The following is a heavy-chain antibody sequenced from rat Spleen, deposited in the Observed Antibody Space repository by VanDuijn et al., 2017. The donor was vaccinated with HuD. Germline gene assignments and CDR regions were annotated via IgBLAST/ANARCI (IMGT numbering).Heavy chain of an antibody. D-gene: IGHD1-11*01. CDR2: ISTGGGNT. CDR3: ARHGSSDYGWFFDY. V-gene: IGHV5-25*01. Sequence: EVQLVESGGGVVQPGRSLKLSCAASGFTFSNYYMACVRQAQTTGLEWVASISTGGGNTYYRDSVKGRFTISRDNAKSTLYLQMDSLRSEDTATYYCARHGSSDYGWFFDYWGQGVRVTVSS. CDR1: GFTFSNYY. J-gene: IGHJ2*01.